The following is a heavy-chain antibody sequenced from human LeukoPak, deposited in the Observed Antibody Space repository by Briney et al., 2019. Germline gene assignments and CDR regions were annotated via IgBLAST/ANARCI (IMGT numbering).Heavy chain of an antibody. CDR1: GFSFSSYA. CDR2: MSSSDDGR. Sequence: GGSLRLSCATSGFSFSSYAMSWVRQAPGKGLEWVSAMSSSDDGRYYAASVRGRFTISRDTSRSTLYLQMNSLRAEDAAVYYCAKSPYFYNSGRSVDVWGKGTTVTVSS. CDR3: AKSPYFYNSGRSVDV. J-gene: IGHJ6*04. V-gene: IGHV3-23*01. D-gene: IGHD3-10*01.